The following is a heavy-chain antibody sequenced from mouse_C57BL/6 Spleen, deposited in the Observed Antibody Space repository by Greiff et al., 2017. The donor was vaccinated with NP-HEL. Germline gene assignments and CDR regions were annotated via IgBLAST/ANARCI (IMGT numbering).Heavy chain of an antibody. CDR3: ARGGYDVGSFAY. CDR2: IDPSDSET. D-gene: IGHD2-2*01. CDR1: GYTFTSYW. V-gene: IGHV1-52*01. J-gene: IGHJ3*01. Sequence: QVQLQQPGAELVRPGSSVKLSCKASGYTFTSYWMHWVKQRPIQGLEWIGNIDPSDSETHYNQKFKDKATLTVDKSSSTAYMQLSSLTSEDSAVYYCARGGYDVGSFAYWGQGTLVTVSA.